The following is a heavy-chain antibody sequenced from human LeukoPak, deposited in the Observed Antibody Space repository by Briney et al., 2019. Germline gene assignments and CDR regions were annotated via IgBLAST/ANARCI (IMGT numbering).Heavy chain of an antibody. Sequence: ASVKVSCKASGYTFTNFGISWVRQAPGQGLEWMGWISPYNGNTNYAQKLQGRVTMTTDTSTSTAYMELRSLRAEDTAVYYCARRMVTAKAFDIWGQGTMVTVSS. D-gene: IGHD2-21*02. CDR1: GYTFTNFG. J-gene: IGHJ3*02. CDR2: ISPYNGNT. CDR3: ARRMVTAKAFDI. V-gene: IGHV1-18*01.